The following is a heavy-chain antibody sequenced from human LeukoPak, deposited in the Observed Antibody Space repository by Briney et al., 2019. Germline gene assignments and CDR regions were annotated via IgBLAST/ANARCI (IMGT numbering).Heavy chain of an antibody. CDR3: ARRGSGWYVDY. CDR2: IYPGDSDT. Sequence: GESLKISCKASGYTFTSYWIGWVRQMPGKGLEWVGIIYPGDSDTRYSPSFQGQVSISVDKSISTAYLQWSSLKASDTAMYYCARRGSGWYVDYWGQGTLVTVSS. V-gene: IGHV5-51*01. CDR1: GYTFTSYW. J-gene: IGHJ4*02. D-gene: IGHD6-19*01.